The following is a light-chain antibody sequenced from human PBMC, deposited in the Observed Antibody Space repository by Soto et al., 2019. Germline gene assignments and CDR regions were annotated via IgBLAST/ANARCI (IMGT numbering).Light chain of an antibody. J-gene: IGKJ4*01. Sequence: IPLTQSPSSLSASIGDRVTITCRAGQGISTYLAWYQQKPRKAPKLLIYAASTLQSGVPSRFSGSGSGTDFTLTISSLQPEDFATYYCQQLHSYPLTFGGGTKVEIK. CDR1: QGISTY. CDR3: QQLHSYPLT. V-gene: IGKV1-9*01. CDR2: AAS.